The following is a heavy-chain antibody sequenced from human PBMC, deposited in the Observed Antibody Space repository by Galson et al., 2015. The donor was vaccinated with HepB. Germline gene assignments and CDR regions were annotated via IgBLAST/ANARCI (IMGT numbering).Heavy chain of an antibody. CDR3: ARSRDFYDSRQEEDPTWGDWFDP. V-gene: IGHV4-59*01. CDR1: GGSISSYY. CDR2: IYYSGST. D-gene: IGHD3-22*01. J-gene: IGHJ5*02. Sequence: ETLSLTCTVSGGSISSYYWSWIRQPPGKGLEWIGYIYYSGSTNYNPSLKSRVTISVDTSKNQFSLKLSSVTAADTAVYYCARSRDFYDSRQEEDPTWGDWFDPWGQGTLVTVSS.